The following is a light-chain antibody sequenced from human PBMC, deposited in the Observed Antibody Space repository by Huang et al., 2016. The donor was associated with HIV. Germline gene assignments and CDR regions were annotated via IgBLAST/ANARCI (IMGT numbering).Light chain of an antibody. J-gene: IGKJ1*01. CDR3: QQRSNWPPEGT. Sequence: EIVLTQSPATLSLSPGERATLSCRASQSISSYVAWYQQKPGQAPRLLSYDASNRATGVPARFSGSGSGTDFTPTISSLEPEDFEVYYCQQRSNWPPEGTFGQGTKVEIK. CDR2: DAS. V-gene: IGKV3-11*01. CDR1: QSISSY.